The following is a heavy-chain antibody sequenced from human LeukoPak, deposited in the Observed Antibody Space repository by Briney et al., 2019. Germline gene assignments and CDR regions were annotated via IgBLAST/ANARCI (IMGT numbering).Heavy chain of an antibody. V-gene: IGHV3-21*01. CDR2: ISSSSSYI. CDR1: GFTFSSYA. D-gene: IGHD3-9*01. CDR3: ARGDILTGYSGFDY. J-gene: IGHJ4*02. Sequence: GGSLRLSCAAFGFTFSSYAMHWVRQAPGKGLEWVSSISSSSSYIYYADSVKGRFTISRDNAKNSLYLQMNSLRAEDTAVYYCARGDILTGYSGFDYWGQGTLVTVSS.